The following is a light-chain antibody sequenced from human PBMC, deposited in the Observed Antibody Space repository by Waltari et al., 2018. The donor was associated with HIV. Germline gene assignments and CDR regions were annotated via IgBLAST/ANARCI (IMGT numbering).Light chain of an antibody. J-gene: IGKJ2*01. V-gene: IGKV3-20*01. CDR1: QSVSYNY. Sequence: EIVLTQSPGTLSLSPGERATLSCRASQSVSYNYLAWYLQKPGQAPRLLIHGASSRATGIPDRFSGSGSGTDFTLTISRVEPEDVAVYYCHQYGLSPYNFGQGTKLQIK. CDR2: GAS. CDR3: HQYGLSPYN.